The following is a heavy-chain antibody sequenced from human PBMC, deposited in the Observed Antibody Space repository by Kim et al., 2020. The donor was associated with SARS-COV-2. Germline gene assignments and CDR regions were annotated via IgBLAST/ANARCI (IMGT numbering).Heavy chain of an antibody. D-gene: IGHD1-26*01. J-gene: IGHJ4*02. CDR1: GGSISSYY. V-gene: IGHV4-59*01. CDR2: IYYSGST. Sequence: SETLSLTCTVSGGSISSYYWSWIRQPPGKGLEWIGYIYYSGSTNYNPSLKSRVTISVDTSKNQFSLKLSSVTAADTAVYYCARAPIYSGAFDYWGQGTLVTVSS. CDR3: ARAPIYSGAFDY.